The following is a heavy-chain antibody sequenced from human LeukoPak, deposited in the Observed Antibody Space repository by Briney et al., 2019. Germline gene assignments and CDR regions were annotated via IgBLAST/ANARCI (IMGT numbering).Heavy chain of an antibody. Sequence: ASVKVSCKASGYTFTSYAMHWVRQAPGQRLEWMGWINAGNGNTKYSQKFQGRVTITRDTSASTAYMELSSLRSEDTAVYYCARRGSYYLTAFDIWGQGTMVTVSS. CDR1: GYTFTSYA. CDR3: ARRGSYYLTAFDI. V-gene: IGHV1-3*01. D-gene: IGHD1-26*01. J-gene: IGHJ3*02. CDR2: INAGNGNT.